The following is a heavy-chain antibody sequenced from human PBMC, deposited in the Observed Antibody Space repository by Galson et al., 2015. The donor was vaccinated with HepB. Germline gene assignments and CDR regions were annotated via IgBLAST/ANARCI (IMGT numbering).Heavy chain of an antibody. D-gene: IGHD4-17*01. CDR3: ARIQADYGDYFFDY. V-gene: IGHV2-70*01. CDR2: IDWDDDK. CDR1: GFSLITSGMC. J-gene: IGHJ4*02. Sequence: ALVKPTQTLTLTCTFSGFSLITSGMCVSWIRQPPGKALEWLALIDWDDDKYYSTSLKTMLTISKDTSKNQVVLTMTNMDPVDTATYYCARIQADYGDYFFDYWGQGTLVTVSS.